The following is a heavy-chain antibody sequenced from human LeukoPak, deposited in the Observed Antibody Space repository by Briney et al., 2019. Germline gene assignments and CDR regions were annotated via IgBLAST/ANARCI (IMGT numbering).Heavy chain of an antibody. CDR1: GVTFGNSW. CDR3: VVVVEPPDSDGFDV. CDR2: INADGSTA. J-gene: IGHJ3*01. V-gene: IGHV3-74*01. D-gene: IGHD1-14*01. Sequence: GGSLRLSCAASGVTFGNSWVHWVRQAPGKGLVWVSLINADGSTATYADSVKGRFTISRDNARNTLSLQMNSLTIEDTAVYYCVVVVEPPDSDGFDVWGQGTMITVSS.